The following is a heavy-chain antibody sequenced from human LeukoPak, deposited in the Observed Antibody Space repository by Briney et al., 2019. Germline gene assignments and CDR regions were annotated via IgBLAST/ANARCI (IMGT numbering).Heavy chain of an antibody. D-gene: IGHD4-17*01. V-gene: IGHV3-74*01. Sequence: RSGGSLRLSCAASGFTFSSYWMHWVRQAPGKGLVWVSGINTDGSSTNYADSVKGRFTISRDNAKNTLYLQMNSLRAEDTALYYCSKEKFGYGGHYYGAFDYWGQGTLVTVSA. CDR2: INTDGSST. J-gene: IGHJ4*02. CDR1: GFTFSSYW. CDR3: SKEKFGYGGHYYGAFDY.